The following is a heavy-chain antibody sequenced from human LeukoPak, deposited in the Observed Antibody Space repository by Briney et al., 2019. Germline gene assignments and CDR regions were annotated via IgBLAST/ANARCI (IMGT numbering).Heavy chain of an antibody. CDR1: GYSISSGYY. D-gene: IGHD1-26*01. J-gene: IGHJ4*02. V-gene: IGHV4-38-2*01. CDR3: ARVEWELLPTY. CDR2: IYHSGST. Sequence: SETLSLTCAVSGYSISSGYYWGWIRQPPGKGLEWIGSIYHSGSTYYNPSLKSRVTISVDTSKNQFSLKLSSVTAADTAVYYCARVEWELLPTYWGQGTLVTVSS.